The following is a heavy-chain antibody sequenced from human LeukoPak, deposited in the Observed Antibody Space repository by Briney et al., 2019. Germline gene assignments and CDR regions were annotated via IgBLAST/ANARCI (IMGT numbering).Heavy chain of an antibody. J-gene: IGHJ4*02. CDR3: ARGSGWYGTDGPPVFDY. CDR1: GFTFDDYA. D-gene: IGHD6-13*01. V-gene: IGHV3-9*01. Sequence: GGSLRLSCAASGFTFDDYAMHWVRQAPGKGLEWVSGISWNSGSIGYADSVKGRFTISRDNAKNSLYLQMNSLRAEDTAVYYCARGSGWYGTDGPPVFDYWGQGTLVTVSS. CDR2: ISWNSGSI.